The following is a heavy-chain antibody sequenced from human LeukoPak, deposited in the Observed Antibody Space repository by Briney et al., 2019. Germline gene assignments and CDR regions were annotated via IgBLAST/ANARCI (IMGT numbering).Heavy chain of an antibody. Sequence: GGSLRLSCAASGFTFSSYGMHWVRQAPGKGLEWVAVISYDGSNKYYADSVKGRFTISRDNSKNALYLQMNSLRAEDTAVYYCAKAAQSLPYYYDSSGYYSNAFDIWGQGTMVTVSS. CDR3: AKAAQSLPYYYDSSGYYSNAFDI. J-gene: IGHJ3*02. D-gene: IGHD3-22*01. V-gene: IGHV3-30*18. CDR2: ISYDGSNK. CDR1: GFTFSSYG.